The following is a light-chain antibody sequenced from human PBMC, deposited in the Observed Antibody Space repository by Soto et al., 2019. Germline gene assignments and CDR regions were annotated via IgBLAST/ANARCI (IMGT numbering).Light chain of an antibody. CDR2: AAS. V-gene: IGKV1-39*01. J-gene: IGKJ1*01. Sequence: DIQMTQSPSSLSASVEDRVIITCRASQSISNHLNWYQQKTGKAPKLLIFAASSLPSGVPSRFSGSRSGPDFTLTISSLQPEDFATYYCQQSYSSPPTFGQGTKVDIK. CDR1: QSISNH. CDR3: QQSYSSPPT.